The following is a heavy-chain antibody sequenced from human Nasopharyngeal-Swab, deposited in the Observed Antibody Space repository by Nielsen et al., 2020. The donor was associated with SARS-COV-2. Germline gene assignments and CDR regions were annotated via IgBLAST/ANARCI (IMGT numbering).Heavy chain of an antibody. CDR2: IYYSGST. Sequence: SETLSLTCTVSGGSISSSSHYWGWLRQPPGKGLEWIGSIYYSGSTYYNPSLKSRVTISVDTSKNQFSLKLSSVTAADTAVYYCARGMDSDYVWGSYRYEDYFDYWGQGTLVTVSS. D-gene: IGHD3-16*02. CDR1: GGSISSSSHY. CDR3: ARGMDSDYVWGSYRYEDYFDY. V-gene: IGHV4-39*07. J-gene: IGHJ4*02.